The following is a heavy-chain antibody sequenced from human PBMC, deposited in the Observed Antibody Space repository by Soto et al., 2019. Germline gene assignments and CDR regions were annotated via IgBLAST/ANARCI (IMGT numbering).Heavy chain of an antibody. D-gene: IGHD2-15*01. V-gene: IGHV3-23*01. J-gene: IGHJ4*02. CDR1: GFTFSSYS. CDR2: VSIGGST. CDR3: AKRRGAGGHFDY. Sequence: TGGSLRLSCAASGFTFSSYSMNWVRQAPGKGLEWVAVVSIGGSTHYADSVRGRFTISRDNSKNTLSLQMNSLTAEDTAVYFCAKRRGAGGHFDYWGQGALVTVSS.